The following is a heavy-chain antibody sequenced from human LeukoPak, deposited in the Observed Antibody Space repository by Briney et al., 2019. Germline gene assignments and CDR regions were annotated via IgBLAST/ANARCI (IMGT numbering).Heavy chain of an antibody. CDR2: TRSKAYGGTT. V-gene: IGHV3-49*03. J-gene: IGHJ3*02. CDR1: GFTFGDYA. Sequence: GRSLRLSCTASGFTFGDYAMSWFRQAPGKGLEWVGFTRSKAYGGTTEYAASVKGRFTISRDDSKSIAYLQMNSLKTEDTAVHYCTRDTYYYDSSGSQDAFDIWGQGTMVTVSS. CDR3: TRDTYYYDSSGSQDAFDI. D-gene: IGHD3-22*01.